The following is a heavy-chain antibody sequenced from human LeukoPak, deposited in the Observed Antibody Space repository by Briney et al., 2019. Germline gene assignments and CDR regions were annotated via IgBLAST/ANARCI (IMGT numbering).Heavy chain of an antibody. CDR1: VGSLSSGSYY. J-gene: IGHJ4*02. CDR2: IYTSGRT. V-gene: IGHV4-61*02. D-gene: IGHD5-24*01. CDR3: AREKRDGYNYFDY. Sequence: TLSLTCTVSVGSLSSGSYYWSWIRQPAGKGLEWIGRIYTSGRTNSHPSLKRRVNISVDTSKLQFSLTLSSVTAPDTAVYYCAREKRDGYNYFDYWGQGTLVTVSS.